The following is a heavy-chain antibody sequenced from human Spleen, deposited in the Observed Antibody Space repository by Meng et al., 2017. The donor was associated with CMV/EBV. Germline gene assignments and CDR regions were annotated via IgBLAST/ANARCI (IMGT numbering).Heavy chain of an antibody. V-gene: IGHV3-23*03. CDR2: IYSGGSNT. CDR3: AKDRGYCSTTSCYTWDY. D-gene: IGHD2-2*02. Sequence: FTLRNYARSGVRQAQGKGLGWVSIIYSGGSNTDYADSVRGRFTISRDDSKNTLYLQMNSLRAEDTAVYYCAKDRGYCSTTSCYTWDYWGQGTLVTVSS. J-gene: IGHJ4*02. CDR1: FTLRNYA.